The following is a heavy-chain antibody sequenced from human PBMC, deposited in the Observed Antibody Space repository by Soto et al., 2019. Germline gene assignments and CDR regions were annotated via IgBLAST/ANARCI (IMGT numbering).Heavy chain of an antibody. CDR1: GGTFSSYT. D-gene: IGHD5-12*01. Sequence: GASVKVSCKASGGTFSSYTISWVRQAPGQGLEWMGRIIPILGIANYAQKFQGRVTITADKSTSTAYMELSSLRSEDTAVYYCARDKGEYSGYVFYNWGQGNLVTVSS. J-gene: IGHJ4*02. CDR3: ARDKGEYSGYVFYN. CDR2: IIPILGIA. V-gene: IGHV1-69*04.